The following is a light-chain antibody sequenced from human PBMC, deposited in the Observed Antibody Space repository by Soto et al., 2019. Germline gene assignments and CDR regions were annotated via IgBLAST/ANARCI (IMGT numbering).Light chain of an antibody. V-gene: IGLV2-14*03. CDR2: DVS. CDR1: SSDVGGYNH. Sequence: QSALTQPASVSGSPGQSITISCTGTSSDVGGYNHVSWYQQHPGEAPKLMIYDVSSRPSGVSNRFSGSKAADTASLTISGLQAEYEADYYCSSFATTDTPMVFGGGTKLTVL. J-gene: IGLJ2*01. CDR3: SSFATTDTPMV.